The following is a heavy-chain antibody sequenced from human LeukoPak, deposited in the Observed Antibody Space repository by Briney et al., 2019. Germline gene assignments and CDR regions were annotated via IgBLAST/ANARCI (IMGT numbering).Heavy chain of an antibody. J-gene: IGHJ4*02. CDR1: GGSVATCY. V-gene: IGHV4-4*07. CDR2: IHPSGST. Sequence: PSETLSLTCTVSGGSVATCYWSRIRQRAGKGLEWIGRIHPSGSTNYNPSLKSRVTLSVDTSKNQLSLKLSSVTAADTAVYYCARGPPPDFDYWGRGTLVTVPS. CDR3: ARGPPPDFDY.